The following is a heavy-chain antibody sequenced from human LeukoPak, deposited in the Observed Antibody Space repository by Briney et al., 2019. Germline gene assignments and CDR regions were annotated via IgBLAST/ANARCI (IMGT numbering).Heavy chain of an antibody. D-gene: IGHD4-17*01. J-gene: IGHJ2*01. V-gene: IGHV3-23*01. CDR3: AKTVTTQAYYWYFDL. CDR2: IGGSGQNT. CDR1: GFTFSSYW. Sequence: GGSLRLSCAASGFTFSSYWMNWVRQAPGKGLEWVSAIGGSGQNTNYADSVKGRFTISRDNSRNTLYLDMNILRAEDTAVYYCAKTVTTQAYYWYFDLWGRGTLVTVSS.